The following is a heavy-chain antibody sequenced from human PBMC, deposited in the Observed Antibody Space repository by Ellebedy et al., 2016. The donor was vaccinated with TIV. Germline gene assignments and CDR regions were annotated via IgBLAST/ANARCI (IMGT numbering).Heavy chain of an antibody. Sequence: MPSETLSLTCAVYGGSFSGYYWSWIRQPPGKGLEWIGEINHSGSTNYNTSPKSRVTISVDTSKTQFSLKLSSVTAADTAVYYCARWIVVAGGFDYWGQGTLVAVSS. CDR2: INHSGST. D-gene: IGHD6-19*01. CDR1: GGSFSGYY. CDR3: ARWIVVAGGFDY. V-gene: IGHV4-34*01. J-gene: IGHJ4*02.